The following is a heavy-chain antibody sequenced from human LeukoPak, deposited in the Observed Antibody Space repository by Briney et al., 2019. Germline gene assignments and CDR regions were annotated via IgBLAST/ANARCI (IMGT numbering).Heavy chain of an antibody. V-gene: IGHV1-2*04. J-gene: IGHJ6*02. CDR2: INPNSGGT. D-gene: IGHD3-3*01. Sequence: ASVKVSCKASGYTFTGYYMHWVRQAPGQGLEWMGWINPNSGGTNYAQKFQGWVTMTRDTSISTAYMELSRLRSDDTAVYYCARRIGSDPNYYDFWSGYYKYYYYYGMDVWGQGTTVTVSS. CDR1: GYTFTGYY. CDR3: ARRIGSDPNYYDFWSGYYKYYYYYGMDV.